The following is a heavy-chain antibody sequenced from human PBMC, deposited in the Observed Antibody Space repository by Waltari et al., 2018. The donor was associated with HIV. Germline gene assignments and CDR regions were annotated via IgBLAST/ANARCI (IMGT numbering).Heavy chain of an antibody. CDR2: ISSETEDI. J-gene: IGHJ4*02. V-gene: IGHV3-21*02. Sequence: EVQLVESGGGLVQPGGSLRLPCAGSGFNFNIYSMHWVRQTPGKGLEWVSFISSETEDIYYADSVKGRFTISRDSARNSMFLQMSSLRVEDTALYFCARGASGGKYRPAYFDHWGQGTQVTVSS. CDR1: GFNFNIYS. D-gene: IGHD2-15*01. CDR3: ARGASGGKYRPAYFDH.